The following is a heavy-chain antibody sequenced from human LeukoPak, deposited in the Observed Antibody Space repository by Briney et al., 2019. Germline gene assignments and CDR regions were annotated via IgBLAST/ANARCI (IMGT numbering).Heavy chain of an antibody. Sequence: GASVKVSCKASGYTFTGYYMHWVRQAPGQGLEWMGWINPNSGGTNYAQKLQGRVTMTTDTSTSTAYMELRSLRSDDTAVYYCARVSATMVRGVIITPSSNWFDPWGQGTLVTVSS. CDR2: INPNSGGT. J-gene: IGHJ5*02. D-gene: IGHD3-10*01. V-gene: IGHV1-2*02. CDR3: ARVSATMVRGVIITPSSNWFDP. CDR1: GYTFTGYY.